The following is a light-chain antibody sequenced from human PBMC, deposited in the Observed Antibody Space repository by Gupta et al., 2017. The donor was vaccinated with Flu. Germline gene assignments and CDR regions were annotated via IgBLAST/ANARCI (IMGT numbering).Light chain of an antibody. Sequence: VLTQSPGTLSLSPGERATLSCRASQTVISNNLAWYQHKPGQAPRLLIYGASNRATDIPDRFSGSGSGTDFTLTISGLQPEDFAVYSCHQYGASPTFGQGTRLEIK. CDR3: HQYGASPT. CDR2: GAS. V-gene: IGKV3-20*01. CDR1: QTVISNN. J-gene: IGKJ2*01.